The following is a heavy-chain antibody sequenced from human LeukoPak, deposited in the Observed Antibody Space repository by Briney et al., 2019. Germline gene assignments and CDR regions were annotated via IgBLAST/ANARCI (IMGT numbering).Heavy chain of an antibody. Sequence: SETLSLTCTVSGGSISSSSYYWGWIRQPPGKGLEWIGSIYYSGSTYYNPSLKSRVTISVDTSKNQFSLKLSSVTAADTAVYYCARGRTLSRRGIGWFDPWGQGTLVTVSS. J-gene: IGHJ5*02. CDR2: IYYSGST. CDR3: ARGRTLSRRGIGWFDP. V-gene: IGHV4-39*07. D-gene: IGHD3-16*01. CDR1: GGSISSSSYY.